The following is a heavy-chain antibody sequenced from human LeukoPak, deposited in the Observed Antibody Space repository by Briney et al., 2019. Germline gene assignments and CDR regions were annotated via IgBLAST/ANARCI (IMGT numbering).Heavy chain of an antibody. J-gene: IGHJ2*01. CDR3: AGRPPPYWYFDL. CDR1: GGSSSGYY. Sequence: SETLSLTCAVYGGSSSGYYWSWIRQPPGKGLEWIGEINHSGSTNYNPSLKSRVTISVDTSKNQFSLKLSSVTAADTAVYYCAGRPPPYWYFDLWGRGTLVTVSS. CDR2: INHSGST. V-gene: IGHV4-34*01.